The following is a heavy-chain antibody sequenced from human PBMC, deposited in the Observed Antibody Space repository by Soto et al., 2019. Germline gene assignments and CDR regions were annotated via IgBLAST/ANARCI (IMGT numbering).Heavy chain of an antibody. Sequence: QVQLVQSGAEVKKPGSSVKVSCKASGGTFSSYTISWVRQAPGQGLEWMGRIIPILGIANYAQKCQGRGTIXAXKXASTAYMELSSLRSEDTAVYYCAMEYCSSTSCYRDYWGQGTLVTVSS. J-gene: IGHJ4*02. CDR1: GGTFSSYT. D-gene: IGHD2-2*02. CDR3: AMEYCSSTSCYRDY. V-gene: IGHV1-69*02. CDR2: IIPILGIA.